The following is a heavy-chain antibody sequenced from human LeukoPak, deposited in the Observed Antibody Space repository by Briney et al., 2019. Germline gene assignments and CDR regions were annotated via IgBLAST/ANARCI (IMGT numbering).Heavy chain of an antibody. CDR2: IYTSGST. CDR3: ARDRGYSYAFDY. CDR1: GGSISSYY. D-gene: IGHD5-18*01. Sequence: LETLSLTCTVSGGSISSYYWSWIRQPAGKGLEWIGRIYTSGSTNYNPSLKSRVTISIDTSKNHFSLKLNSVTAADTAVYYCARDRGYSYAFDYWGQGTLVTVSS. J-gene: IGHJ4*02. V-gene: IGHV4-4*07.